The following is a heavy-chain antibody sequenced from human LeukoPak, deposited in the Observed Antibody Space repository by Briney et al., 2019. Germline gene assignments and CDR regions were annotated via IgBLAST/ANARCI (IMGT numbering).Heavy chain of an antibody. CDR1: GFIFSSHG. J-gene: IGHJ4*02. CDR3: AKGSPAPDY. Sequence: GGTLRLSCAASGFIFSSHGMNWVRQAPGKGLEWVSGISPSGDITYYADSVKGRFTISRDNSRNTLYLQMNSLRVEDTAVYYCAKGSPAPDYWGQGILVTVS. V-gene: IGHV3-23*01. CDR2: ISPSGDIT.